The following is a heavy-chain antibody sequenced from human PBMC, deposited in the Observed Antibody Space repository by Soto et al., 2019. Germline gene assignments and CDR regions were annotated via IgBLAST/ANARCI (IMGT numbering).Heavy chain of an antibody. Sequence: QVQLVQSGAEVKKPGSSVKVSCKASGGTFSSYAISWVRQAPGQGLEWMGGIIPIFGTANYAQKFQGRVTITADESTSTADMELSSLRSEDTAVYYCARDRLGEFSSFLDYWGQGTLVTVSS. CDR3: ARDRLGEFSSFLDY. J-gene: IGHJ4*02. V-gene: IGHV1-69*12. D-gene: IGHD3-16*01. CDR2: IIPIFGTA. CDR1: GGTFSSYA.